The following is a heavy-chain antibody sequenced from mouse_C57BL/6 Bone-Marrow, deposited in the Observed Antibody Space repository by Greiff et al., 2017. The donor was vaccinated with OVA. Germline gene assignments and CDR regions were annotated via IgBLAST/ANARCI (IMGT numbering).Heavy chain of an antibody. D-gene: IGHD1-1*01. CDR1: GYTFTDYE. CDR2: IDTETGGT. V-gene: IGHV1-15*01. J-gene: IGHJ3*01. Sequence: QVQLKESGAELVRPGASVTLSCKASGYTFTDYEMHWVKQTPVHGLEWIGAIDTETGGTAYNQKFKGKAILTADKSSSTAYMELRSLTSEDSAVYYCTRRYYYGSSSWFAYWGQGTLVTVSA. CDR3: TRRYYYGSSSWFAY.